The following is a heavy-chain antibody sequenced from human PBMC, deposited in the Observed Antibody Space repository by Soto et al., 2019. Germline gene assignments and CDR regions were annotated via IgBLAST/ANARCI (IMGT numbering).Heavy chain of an antibody. CDR2: IWYDGSNK. J-gene: IGHJ4*02. D-gene: IGHD2-15*01. CDR3: SREEDGVFDY. CDR1: GFTFSSYG. V-gene: IGHV3-33*01. Sequence: QVQLVESGGGVVQPGRSLRLSCAASGFTFSSYGMHWVRQAPGKGLEWVAVIWYDGSNKYYADSVKGRFTISRDNSKNTLYLQMNSLRAEDTAVYYCSREEDGVFDYWGQGTLVTVSS.